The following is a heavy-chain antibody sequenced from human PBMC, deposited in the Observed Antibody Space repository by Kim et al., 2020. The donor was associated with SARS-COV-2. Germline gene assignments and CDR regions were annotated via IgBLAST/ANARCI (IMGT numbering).Heavy chain of an antibody. D-gene: IGHD6-25*01. V-gene: IGHV4-34*01. CDR3: ASRARRRVY. CDR2: GST. J-gene: IGHJ4*02. Sequence: GSTNYNPSLKSRVTISVDTSKNQFSLKLSSVTAADTAVYYCASRARRRVYWGQGTLVTVSS.